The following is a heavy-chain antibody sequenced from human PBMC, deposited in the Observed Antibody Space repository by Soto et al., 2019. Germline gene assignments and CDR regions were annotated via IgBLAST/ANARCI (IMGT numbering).Heavy chain of an antibody. CDR2: ISGSGGST. CDR3: AKVVVTPSYQLLVRWFDP. D-gene: IGHD2-2*01. Sequence: GGSLRLSCAASGFTFSSYAMSWVRQAPGKGLEWVSAISGSGGSTYYADSVKGRFTISRDNSKNTLYLQMNSLRAEDTAVYYCAKVVVTPSYQLLVRWFDPWGQGTLVTVSS. J-gene: IGHJ5*02. V-gene: IGHV3-23*01. CDR1: GFTFSSYA.